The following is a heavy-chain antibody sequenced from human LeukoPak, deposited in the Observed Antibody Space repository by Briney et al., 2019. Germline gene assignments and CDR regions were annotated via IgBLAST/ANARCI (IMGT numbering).Heavy chain of an antibody. CDR2: IYHSGST. Sequence: PSETLSLTCAVSSGSISSSNWWSWVRQPPGKGLEWIGEIYHSGSTNYNLSLKSRVTISVDKSKNQFSLKLSSVTAADTAVYYCARQGYSYGYFGYWGQGTLVTVSS. CDR3: ARQGYSYGYFGY. CDR1: SGSISSSNW. D-gene: IGHD5-18*01. J-gene: IGHJ4*02. V-gene: IGHV4-4*02.